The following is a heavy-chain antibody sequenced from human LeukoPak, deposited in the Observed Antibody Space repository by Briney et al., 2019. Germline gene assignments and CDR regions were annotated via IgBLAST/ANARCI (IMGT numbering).Heavy chain of an antibody. D-gene: IGHD1-26*01. CDR3: ARMGPREVGATAAFDY. CDR2: INPNSGGT. J-gene: IGHJ4*02. V-gene: IGHV1-2*02. CDR1: GYTFTCYY. Sequence: GASVTVSCKASGYTFTCYYMHWVRHAPGQGLEWMGWINPNSGGTNYAQKFQGRVTMTRDTSISTAYMELSRLRSDDTAVYYCARMGPREVGATAAFDYWGQGTLVTVSS.